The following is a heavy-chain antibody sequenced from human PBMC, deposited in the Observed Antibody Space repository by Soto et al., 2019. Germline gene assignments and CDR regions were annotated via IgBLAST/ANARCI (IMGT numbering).Heavy chain of an antibody. Sequence: LSLTCTVSGGSIISTTHYWGWIRQPPGKGLEWIGSIYYSGSTYYNPSLKSRVTISVDTSKNQFSLKLGSVTAADTAVYYCATHEGEAAVPVGRGWFDPWGQGTLVTVSS. D-gene: IGHD6-13*01. J-gene: IGHJ5*02. CDR2: IYYSGST. V-gene: IGHV4-39*01. CDR3: ATHEGEAAVPVGRGWFDP. CDR1: GGSIISTTHY.